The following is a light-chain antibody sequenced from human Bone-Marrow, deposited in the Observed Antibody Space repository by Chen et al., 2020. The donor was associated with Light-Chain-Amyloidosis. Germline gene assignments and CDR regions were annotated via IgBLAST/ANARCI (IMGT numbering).Light chain of an antibody. Sequence: SYVLTQPSSVSVAPGQTATIACGGNNIGSTSVHWYQQTPGQAPLLVVYDDSDRPSGIPERLSGSNYGNTATLTSSSVEAVDEADYYCQVWDRSSDRPVFGGGTKLTVL. CDR1: NIGSTS. V-gene: IGLV3-21*02. CDR2: DDS. CDR3: QVWDRSSDRPV. J-gene: IGLJ3*02.